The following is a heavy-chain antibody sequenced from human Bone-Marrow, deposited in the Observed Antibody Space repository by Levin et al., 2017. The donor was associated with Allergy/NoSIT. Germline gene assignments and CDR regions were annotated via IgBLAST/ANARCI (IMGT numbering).Heavy chain of an antibody. CDR1: GFTVSSNY. CDR3: AREKTDSSDYYGSGSYPPAMWYYFDY. V-gene: IGHV3-53*01. CDR2: IYSGGST. J-gene: IGHJ4*02. Sequence: GGSLRLSCAASGFTVSSNYMSWVRQAPGKGLEWVSVIYSGGSTYYADSVKGRFTISRDNSKNTLYLQMNSLRAEDTAVYYGAREKTDSSDYYGSGSYPPAMWYYFDYWGQGTLVTVSA. D-gene: IGHD3-10*01.